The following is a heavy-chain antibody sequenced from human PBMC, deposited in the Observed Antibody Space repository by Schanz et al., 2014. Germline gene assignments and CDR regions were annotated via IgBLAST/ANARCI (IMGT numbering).Heavy chain of an antibody. D-gene: IGHD3-10*01. J-gene: IGHJ5*02. CDR3: ARPALWFGDNCFDP. CDR2: ISDSGTYT. Sequence: VELVESGGGLVQPGGSLRLSCAASGFSFSDYYMSWIRQAPGKGLEWLSYISDSGTYTNYADSVKGRFTISRDNAKNTLYLQMNSLRAEDTAVYYCARPALWFGDNCFDPWGQGTLVSVSS. CDR1: GFSFSDYY. V-gene: IGHV3-11*06.